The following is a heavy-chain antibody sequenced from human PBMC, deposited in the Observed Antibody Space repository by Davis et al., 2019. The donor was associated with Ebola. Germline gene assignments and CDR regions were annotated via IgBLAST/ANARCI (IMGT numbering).Heavy chain of an antibody. CDR1: VITFSSYA. CDR3: ARDLHGSGSYLYYFDY. J-gene: IGHJ4*02. D-gene: IGHD3-10*01. Sequence: GESLKISCTDSVITFSSYAMTWVRQAPGKGLEWVSAISGSGGSTYYADSAKGRFTISRDNAKNSLYLQMNSLRAEDTAVYYCARDLHGSGSYLYYFDYWGQGTLVTVSS. V-gene: IGHV3-23*01. CDR2: ISGSGGST.